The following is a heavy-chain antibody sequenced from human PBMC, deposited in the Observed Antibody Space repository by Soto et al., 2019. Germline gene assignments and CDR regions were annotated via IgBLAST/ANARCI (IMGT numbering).Heavy chain of an antibody. CDR3: AKDRRALGHSSGCLDY. V-gene: IGHV3-23*01. Sequence: GGSLRLSCAASGFTFSSYAMSWVRQAPGKGLEWVSAISGSGGSTYYADSVKGRFTISRDNSKNTLYLQMNSLRAEDTAVYYCAKDRRALGHSSGCLDYWGQGTLVTVSS. J-gene: IGHJ4*02. D-gene: IGHD6-19*01. CDR1: GFTFSSYA. CDR2: ISGSGGST.